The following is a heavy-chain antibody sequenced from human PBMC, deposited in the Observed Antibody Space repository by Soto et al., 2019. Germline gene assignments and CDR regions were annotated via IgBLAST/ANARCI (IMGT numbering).Heavy chain of an antibody. Sequence: GGSLGLSCSASGFTFSTYGMPGVRQVPDKGLKWVAVISYDGSKKYYADSVKGRFTISRDNSKNSLYLQMNSLRAEDTAVYYCAKDINLDCWSGSTRNYYGMDGWGQGTTVTVS. V-gene: IGHV3-30*18. CDR2: ISYDGSKK. CDR1: GFTFSTYG. J-gene: IGHJ6*02. CDR3: AKDINLDCWSGSTRNYYGMDG. D-gene: IGHD3-3*01.